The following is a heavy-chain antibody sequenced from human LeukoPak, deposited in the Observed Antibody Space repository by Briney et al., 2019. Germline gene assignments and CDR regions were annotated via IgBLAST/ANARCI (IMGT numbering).Heavy chain of an antibody. Sequence: GGSLRLSCAASGFTFSSYAMSWVRQAPGKGLEWVSAISGSGGSTYYADSVKGRFTISRDNSKNTLYLQMNSLRAEDTAVYYCAKVVMDTAMAGWTFDYWGQGTLVTVSS. J-gene: IGHJ4*02. D-gene: IGHD5-18*01. CDR1: GFTFSSYA. CDR3: AKVVMDTAMAGWTFDY. V-gene: IGHV3-23*01. CDR2: ISGSGGST.